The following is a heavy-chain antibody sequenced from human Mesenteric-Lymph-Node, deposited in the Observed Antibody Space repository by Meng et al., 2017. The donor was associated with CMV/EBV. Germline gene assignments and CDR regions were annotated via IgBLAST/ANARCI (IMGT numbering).Heavy chain of an antibody. Sequence: SETLSLTCAVYGGSFSGYYWSWIRQPPGKGLEWIGEINHSGSTNYNPSLKSRVTISVDTSKNQFSLKLSSVTAADTAVYYCARDGSGTYGYYFDYWGLGTLVTVSS. D-gene: IGHD1-26*01. CDR3: ARDGSGTYGYYFDY. V-gene: IGHV4-34*01. CDR2: INHSGST. J-gene: IGHJ4*02. CDR1: GGSFSGYY.